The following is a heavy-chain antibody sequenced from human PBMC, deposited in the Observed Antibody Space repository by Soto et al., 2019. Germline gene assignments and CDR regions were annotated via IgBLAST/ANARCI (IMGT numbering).Heavy chain of an antibody. V-gene: IGHV4-31*03. CDR1: GGSISSGGYY. Sequence: SETLSLTCTVSGGSISSGGYYWSWIRQHPGKGLEWIGYIYYSGSTYYNPSLKSRVTISVDTSKNQFSLKLSSVTAADTAVYYCARAPSDYDILTGYPNWFDPWGQRMLVTVSA. CDR3: ARAPSDYDILTGYPNWFDP. CDR2: IYYSGST. J-gene: IGHJ5*02. D-gene: IGHD3-9*01.